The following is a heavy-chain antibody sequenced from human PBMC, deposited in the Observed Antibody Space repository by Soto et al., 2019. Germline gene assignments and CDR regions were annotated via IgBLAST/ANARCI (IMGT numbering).Heavy chain of an antibody. J-gene: IGHJ4*02. CDR3: ARSMARVVVVATLGY. CDR1: GGTFSSYA. CDR2: IIPIFGTA. D-gene: IGHD2-15*01. V-gene: IGHV1-69*12. Sequence: QVQLVQSGAEVKKPGSSVKVSCKASGGTFSSYAISWVRQAPGQGHEWMGGIIPIFGTANYAQKFQGRVTIPADESTSTAYMELGSLRPEDTAVYYCARSMARVVVVATLGYWGQGTLVTVSS.